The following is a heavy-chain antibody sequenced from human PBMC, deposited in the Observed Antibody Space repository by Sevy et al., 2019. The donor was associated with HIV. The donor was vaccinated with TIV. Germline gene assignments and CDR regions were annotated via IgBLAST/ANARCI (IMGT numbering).Heavy chain of an antibody. CDR1: GFSFSSYW. Sequence: GGFLRLSCAASGFSFSSYWMSWVRQAPGKGLEWVATMKQDGTEKDYVDSVKGRFTISRDNTKSSLFLQMNSLSAEDTAVYYCVREGLGGYSYSLDCWGQGTLVTVSS. J-gene: IGHJ4*02. V-gene: IGHV3-7*01. CDR3: VREGLGGYSYSLDC. D-gene: IGHD5-18*01. CDR2: MKQDGTEK.